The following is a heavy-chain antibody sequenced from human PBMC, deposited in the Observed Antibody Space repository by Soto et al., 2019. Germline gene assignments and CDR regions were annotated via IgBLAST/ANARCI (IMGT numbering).Heavy chain of an antibody. V-gene: IGHV3-33*01. CDR2: IWYDGDKK. CDR3: ARQGTVAVAGAFDY. D-gene: IGHD6-19*01. Sequence: PGGSLRLSCATSGFVFSSYDMHWIRQAPGKGLEWVAVIWYDGDKKDYGDSVKGRFTISRDNSNNTLYLQMNSLRVEDTAVYYCARQGTVAVAGAFDYWGQGILVTVS. J-gene: IGHJ4*02. CDR1: GFVFSSYD.